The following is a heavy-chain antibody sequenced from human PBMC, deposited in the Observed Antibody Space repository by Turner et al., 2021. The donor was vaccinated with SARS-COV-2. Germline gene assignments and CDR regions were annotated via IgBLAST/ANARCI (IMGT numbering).Heavy chain of an antibody. D-gene: IGHD1-1*01. CDR1: GITFSRYA. V-gene: IGHV3-48*01. J-gene: IGHJ4*02. CDR2: SSSGSTDI. CDR3: ARDKRYSIDY. Sequence: EDRLVVSVGGLAHTGGSLRLCCAASGITFSRYAINWVRQAPGKELEWLSYSSSGSTDIYYADSVRGRFTVSRDNARNSLYLQMNNLRAEDTAVYYCARDKRYSIDYWGQGTLVTVSS.